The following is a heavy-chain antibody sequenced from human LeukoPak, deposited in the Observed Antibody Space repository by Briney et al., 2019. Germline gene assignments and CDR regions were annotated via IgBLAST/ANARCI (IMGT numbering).Heavy chain of an antibody. Sequence: PSETLSLTCTVSGASINTYYWSWIRQPAGKGLEWIGRIYTSESTNYNPSLKSRVSMSIDTSKNQFSLKLSSVTAADTAVYYCAREADAMLHPFDYWGQGTLVTVSS. CDR2: IYTSEST. D-gene: IGHD2-2*01. CDR3: AREADAMLHPFDY. V-gene: IGHV4-4*07. J-gene: IGHJ4*02. CDR1: GASINTYY.